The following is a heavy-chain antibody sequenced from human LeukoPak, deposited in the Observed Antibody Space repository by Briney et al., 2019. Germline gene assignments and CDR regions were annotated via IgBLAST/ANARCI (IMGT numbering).Heavy chain of an antibody. CDR1: GFTFSSYG. CDR3: ARDSRDYYDAFDY. J-gene: IGHJ4*02. V-gene: IGHV3-33*01. CDR2: IWYDGSNK. D-gene: IGHD3-22*01. Sequence: GRSLRLSCAASGFTFSSYGMHWVRQAPGKGLEWVAVIWYDGSNKYYADSVKGRFTISRDNSKNTLYLQMNSLRAEDTAVYYCARDSRDYYDAFDYWGQGTPVTVSS.